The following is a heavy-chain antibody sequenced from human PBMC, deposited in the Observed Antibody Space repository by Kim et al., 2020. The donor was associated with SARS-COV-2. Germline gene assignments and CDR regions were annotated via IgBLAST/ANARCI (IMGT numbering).Heavy chain of an antibody. D-gene: IGHD1-26*01. Sequence: ASVKVSCKASGYTFTSYYMHWVRQAPGQGLEWMGIINPSGGSTSYAQKFQGRVTMTRDTSTSTVYMELSSLRSEDTAVYYCARGEGLGIPVGNWFDPWGQGTLVTVSS. CDR3: ARGEGLGIPVGNWFDP. CDR2: INPSGGST. J-gene: IGHJ5*02. V-gene: IGHV1-46*01. CDR1: GYTFTSYY.